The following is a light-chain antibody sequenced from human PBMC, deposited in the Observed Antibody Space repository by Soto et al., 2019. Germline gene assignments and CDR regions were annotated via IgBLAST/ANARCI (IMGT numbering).Light chain of an antibody. CDR3: QHYNSYSEA. CDR2: KAS. CDR1: QTISSW. V-gene: IGKV1-5*03. Sequence: DIQMTQSPSTLSGSVGDRVTITCRASQTISSWLAWYQQKRGKAPKIXIYKASTLKSGVPSRFSGSGSGTEFTLTISSLQPDDFATYYCQHYNSYSEAFGQGTKVDIK. J-gene: IGKJ1*01.